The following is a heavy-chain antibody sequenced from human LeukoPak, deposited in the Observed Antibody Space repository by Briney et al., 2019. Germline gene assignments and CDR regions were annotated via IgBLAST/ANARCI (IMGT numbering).Heavy chain of an antibody. CDR1: GGSISSSSYY. CDR3: ASNLYSYGFDY. J-gene: IGHJ4*02. Sequence: SETLSLTCTVSGGSISSSSYYWGWIRQPPGKGLEWIGSIYYSGNTYYNPSLKSRLTISVDTSKNQFSLKLSSVTAADTAVCYCASNLYSYGFDYWGQGTLVTVSS. V-gene: IGHV4-39*01. CDR2: IYYSGNT. D-gene: IGHD5-18*01.